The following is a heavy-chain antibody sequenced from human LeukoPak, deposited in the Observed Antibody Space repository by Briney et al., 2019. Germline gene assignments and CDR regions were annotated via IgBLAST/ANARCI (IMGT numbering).Heavy chain of an antibody. CDR2: FDPEDGET. CDR1: GYTLTELS. Sequence: ASVKVSCKVSGYTLTELSMHWVRQAPGKGHEWMGGFDPEDGETIYAQKFQGRVTMTEDTSTDTAYMELSSLRSEDTAVYYCATLYYDSSGYYYGPWFDPWGQGTLVTVSS. V-gene: IGHV1-24*01. D-gene: IGHD3-22*01. CDR3: ATLYYDSSGYYYGPWFDP. J-gene: IGHJ5*02.